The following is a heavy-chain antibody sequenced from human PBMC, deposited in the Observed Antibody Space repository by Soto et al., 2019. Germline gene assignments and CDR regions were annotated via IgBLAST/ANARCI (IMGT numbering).Heavy chain of an antibody. CDR2: ISYSGRT. CDR1: GGSISNYF. J-gene: IGHJ4*02. Sequence: PSETLSLTCTVSGGSISNYFWVWIRQSPRRGLELIGSISYSGRTYDNPSLQSRVTISIDASKNQFSLKLTSVTTADTAVYYCARRRANDYGGNHHPYYFDRWGQGALVTVSS. D-gene: IGHD4-17*01. CDR3: ARRRANDYGGNHHPYYFDR. V-gene: IGHV4-39*01.